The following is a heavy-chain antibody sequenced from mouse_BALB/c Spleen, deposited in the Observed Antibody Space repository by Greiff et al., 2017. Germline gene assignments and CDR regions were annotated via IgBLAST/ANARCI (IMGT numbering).Heavy chain of an antibody. Sequence: EVHLVESGGGLVKPGGSLKLSCAASGFTFSSYAMSWVRQTPEKRLEWVASISSGGRTYYPDSVKGRFTISRDNARNILYLQMSSLRSEDTAMYYCARDYDNDDWGQGTTVTVAA. V-gene: IGHV5-6-5*01. J-gene: IGHJ2*01. CDR1: GFTFSSYA. CDR2: ISSGGRT. CDR3: ARDYDNDD. D-gene: IGHD2-1*01.